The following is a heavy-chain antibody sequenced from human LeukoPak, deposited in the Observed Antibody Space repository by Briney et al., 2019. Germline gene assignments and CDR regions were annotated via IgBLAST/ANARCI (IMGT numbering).Heavy chain of an antibody. V-gene: IGHV1-18*01. CDR2: ISAYNGNT. Sequence: ASVKVSCKASGYTFTSYGISWVRQAPGQGLEGMGWISAYNGNTNYTQKLQGRVTMTTDTSTSTAYMELRSLRSDDTAVYYCARGPTYYDILYGMDVWGQGTTVTVSS. CDR3: ARGPTYYDILYGMDV. J-gene: IGHJ6*02. D-gene: IGHD3-9*01. CDR1: GYTFTSYG.